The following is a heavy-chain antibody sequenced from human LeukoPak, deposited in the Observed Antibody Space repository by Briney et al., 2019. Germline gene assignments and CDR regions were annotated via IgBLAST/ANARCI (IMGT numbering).Heavy chain of an antibody. CDR1: GGSFSGYY. CDR3: ARDDSSGYYDY. CDR2: INHSGST. Sequence: SETLSLTCAVYGGSFSGYYWSWIRQPPGKGPEWIGEINHSGSTNYNPSLKSRVTISVDTSKNQFSPKLSSVTAADTAVYYCARDDSSGYYDYWGQGTLVTVSS. V-gene: IGHV4-34*01. D-gene: IGHD3-22*01. J-gene: IGHJ4*02.